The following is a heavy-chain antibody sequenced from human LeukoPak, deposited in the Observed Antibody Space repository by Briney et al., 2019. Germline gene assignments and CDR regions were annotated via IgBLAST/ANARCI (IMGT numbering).Heavy chain of an antibody. CDR1: GFTVSGNY. CDR2: IYSGGTT. D-gene: IGHD3-22*01. CDR3: ARSSERKYYFDY. J-gene: IGHJ4*02. V-gene: IGHV3-53*01. Sequence: GGSLRLTCAASGFTVSGNYMSWVSQAPGKGLERVSLIYSGGTTYYADSVKGRFTISRDNSKNTLYLQMNSLRAEDTAVYYCARSSERKYYFDYWGQGTLVTVSS.